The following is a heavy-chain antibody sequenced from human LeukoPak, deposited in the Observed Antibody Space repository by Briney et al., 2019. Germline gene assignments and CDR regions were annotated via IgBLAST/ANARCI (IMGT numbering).Heavy chain of an antibody. CDR1: GYSFTSYW. D-gene: IGHD4-17*01. CDR3: ARTTTVPPDY. Sequence: GESLKISCXGSGYSFTSYWIGWVRQMPGKGLEWMGIIYPGDSDTRYSPSFQGQVTISVDKSITTAYLQWSSLKASDTAIYYCARTTTVPPDYWGKGTTVTVSS. CDR2: IYPGDSDT. J-gene: IGHJ6*04. V-gene: IGHV5-51*01.